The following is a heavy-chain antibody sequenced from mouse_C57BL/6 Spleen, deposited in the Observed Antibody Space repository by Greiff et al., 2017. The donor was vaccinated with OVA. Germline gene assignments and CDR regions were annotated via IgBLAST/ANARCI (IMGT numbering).Heavy chain of an antibody. CDR2: ISYDGSN. V-gene: IGHV3-6*01. CDR1: GYSITSGYY. CDR3: ASNRYFDV. Sequence: ESGPGLVKPSQSLSLTCSVTGYSITSGYYWNWIRQFPGNKLEWMGYISYDGSNNYNPSLKNRISITRDTSKNQFFLKLNSVTTENTATYDCASNRYFDVWGTGTTVTVSS. J-gene: IGHJ1*03.